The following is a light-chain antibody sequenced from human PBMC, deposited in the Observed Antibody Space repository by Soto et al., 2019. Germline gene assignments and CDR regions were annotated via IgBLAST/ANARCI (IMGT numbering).Light chain of an antibody. CDR2: SNN. CDR3: AVWDDSQNGL. V-gene: IGLV1-44*01. J-gene: IGLJ3*02. Sequence: QSVLTQPPSASGTPGQKVTISCSGSSSNIGVGSNTVNWYQQLPGTAPKLLIYSNNQRPSGVPDRFSGSKSGTSASLAISGLQSEDEADYYCAVWDDSQNGLFGGGTKLTVL. CDR1: SSNIGVGSNT.